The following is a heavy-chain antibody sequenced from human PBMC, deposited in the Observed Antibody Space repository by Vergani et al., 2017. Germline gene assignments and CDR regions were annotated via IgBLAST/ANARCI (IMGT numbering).Heavy chain of an antibody. Sequence: QVQLQESGPGLVKPSQTLSLTCTVSGGSISSGSYYWSWIRQHPGKGLERIGYIYYSGSTYYNPSLKSRVTISVDTSKNQFSLKLSSVTAADTAVYYCARVDSSGWYDAFDIWGQGTMATVSS. J-gene: IGHJ3*02. CDR2: IYYSGST. V-gene: IGHV4-31*03. CDR1: GGSISSGSYY. D-gene: IGHD6-19*01. CDR3: ARVDSSGWYDAFDI.